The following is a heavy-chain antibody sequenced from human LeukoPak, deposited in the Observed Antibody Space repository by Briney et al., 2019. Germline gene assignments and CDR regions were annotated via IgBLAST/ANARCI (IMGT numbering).Heavy chain of an antibody. Sequence: SVKVSCKASGGTFSSYAISWVRQAPGQGLEWMGGIIPIFGTANYAQKFQGRVTITTDESTSTAYMELSSLRSEDTAVYYCAKVRAPYCSSTSCYRRNYYMDVWGKGTTVTVSS. CDR2: IIPIFGTA. CDR3: AKVRAPYCSSTSCYRRNYYMDV. D-gene: IGHD2-2*01. J-gene: IGHJ6*03. V-gene: IGHV1-69*05. CDR1: GGTFSSYA.